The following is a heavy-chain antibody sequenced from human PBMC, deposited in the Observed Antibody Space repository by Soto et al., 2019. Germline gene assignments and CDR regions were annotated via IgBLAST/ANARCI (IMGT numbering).Heavy chain of an antibody. CDR1: GGSISSGGYY. CDR2: IYYSGST. J-gene: IGHJ4*02. CDR3: ASGFGGYPYYFDY. V-gene: IGHV4-31*03. D-gene: IGHD5-12*01. Sequence: SETLSLTCTVSGGSISSGGYYWSWIRQHPGKGLEWIGYIYYSGSTYYNPSLKSRVTISVDTSKNQFSLKLSSVTAADTAVYYCASGFGGYPYYFDYWGQGTLVTVSS.